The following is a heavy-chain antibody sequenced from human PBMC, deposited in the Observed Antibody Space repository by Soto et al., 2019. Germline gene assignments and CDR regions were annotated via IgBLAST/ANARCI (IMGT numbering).Heavy chain of an antibody. D-gene: IGHD6-13*01. Sequence: ASVKVSCKASGYTFTSYAMHWVRQAPGQRLEWMGWINAGNGNTKYSQKFQGRVTITRDTSASTAYMELSSLSSEDTAVYYCARAQSRSAGYSSSWYGLGNFDYWGQGTLVTVSS. V-gene: IGHV1-3*01. CDR3: ARAQSRSAGYSSSWYGLGNFDY. J-gene: IGHJ4*02. CDR2: INAGNGNT. CDR1: GYTFTSYA.